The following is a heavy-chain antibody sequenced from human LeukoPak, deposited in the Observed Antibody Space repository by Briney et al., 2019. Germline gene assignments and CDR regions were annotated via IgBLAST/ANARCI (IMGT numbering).Heavy chain of an antibody. CDR2: INPNSGGT. D-gene: IGHD3-22*01. CDR3: ARDLMDYDSSGFGAFDI. Sequence: ASVKVSCKASGYTFTGYYMHWVRQAPGQGLEWMGWINPNSGGTNYAQKFQGRVTMTRDTSISTAYMELSSLRSEDTAVYYCARDLMDYDSSGFGAFDIWGQGAMVTVSS. CDR1: GYTFTGYY. J-gene: IGHJ3*02. V-gene: IGHV1-2*02.